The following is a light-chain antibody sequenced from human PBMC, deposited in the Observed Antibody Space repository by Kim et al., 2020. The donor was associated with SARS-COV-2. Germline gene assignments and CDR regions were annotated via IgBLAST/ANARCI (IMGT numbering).Light chain of an antibody. CDR3: SSYMNGGTHVV. V-gene: IGLV2-14*03. J-gene: IGLJ2*01. CDR1: SSDIGGYNF. CDR2: DVN. Sequence: QSALTQPASVSGSPGQSITISCTGTSSDIGGYNFVSWYQHHPDKAPKLMIYDVNKRPSGVSDRFSGSKSGKTASLTISGLQAEDEADYYCSSYMNGGTHVVFGGGTQLTVL.